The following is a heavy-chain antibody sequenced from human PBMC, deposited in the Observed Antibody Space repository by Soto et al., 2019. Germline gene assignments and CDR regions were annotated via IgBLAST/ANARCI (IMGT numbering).Heavy chain of an antibody. CDR1: GFSMTNHA. D-gene: IGHD3-9*01. CDR3: AREPKPFLTGYYDL. CDR2: ISSTGSKT. Sequence: PVGSLRLSCVVSGFSMTNHALTWVRQAPGKGLEWVSSISSTGSKTYYADSIKGRFTISRDNSKNTVFLQMNSLRPDDMAFYFCAREPKPFLTGYYDLWGQGTLLTVSS. J-gene: IGHJ4*02. V-gene: IGHV3-23*01.